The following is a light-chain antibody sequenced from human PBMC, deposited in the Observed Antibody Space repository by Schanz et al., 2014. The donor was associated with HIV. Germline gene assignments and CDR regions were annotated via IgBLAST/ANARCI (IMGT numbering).Light chain of an antibody. CDR1: ILNVGDTY. Sequence: QSVLTQPPSMSAAPGQRVTISCSGGILNVGDTYVSWYQQFPGTAPKLLIFDNTHRPSGVPARFSGSKSGSSASLAISGLQAEDEADYYCSSYTSSSTLDVVFGGGTKLTVL. J-gene: IGLJ2*01. CDR2: DNT. V-gene: IGLV1-40*01. CDR3: SSYTSSSTLDVV.